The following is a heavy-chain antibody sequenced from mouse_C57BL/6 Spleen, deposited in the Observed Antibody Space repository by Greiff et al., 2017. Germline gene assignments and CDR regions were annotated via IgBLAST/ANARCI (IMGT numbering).Heavy chain of an antibody. Sequence: EVQLVESGGGLVKPGGSLKLSCAASGFTFSSYAMSWVRQTPEKRLEWVATISDGGSYTYYPDNVKGRFTISRDNAKNNLYLQMSHLKSEDTAMYYCARDDYGSVFDYWGQGTTLTVSS. CDR1: GFTFSSYA. CDR2: ISDGGSYT. D-gene: IGHD1-1*01. J-gene: IGHJ2*01. CDR3: ARDDYGSVFDY. V-gene: IGHV5-4*01.